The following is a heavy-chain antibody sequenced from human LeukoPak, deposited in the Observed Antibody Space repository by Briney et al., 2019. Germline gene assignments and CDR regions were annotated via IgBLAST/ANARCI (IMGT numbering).Heavy chain of an antibody. Sequence: TSETLSLTCTVSGGSISSYYWSWIRQPPGKGLEWIGYIYYSGSTNYNPSLKSRVTISVDTSKNQFSLKLSSVTAADTAVYYCARTYDYVWGSYRPYYFDYWGQGTLVTVSS. J-gene: IGHJ4*02. CDR3: ARTYDYVWGSYRPYYFDY. CDR1: GGSISSYY. D-gene: IGHD3-16*02. CDR2: IYYSGST. V-gene: IGHV4-59*01.